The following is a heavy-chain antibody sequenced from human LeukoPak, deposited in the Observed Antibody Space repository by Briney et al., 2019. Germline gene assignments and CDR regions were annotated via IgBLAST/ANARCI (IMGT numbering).Heavy chain of an antibody. CDR2: ISHSGST. D-gene: IGHD3-22*01. J-gene: IGHJ4*02. V-gene: IGHV4-4*02. CDR1: GGSISSSDW. Sequence: PSGTLSLTCAVSGGSISSSDWWSWVRQPPGKGLEWIGEISHSGSTNYNPSLKSRVTISVDTSKNQFSLKLSSVTAADTAVYYCARGPDTYYYDSSGYYVMWGQGTLVTVSS. CDR3: ARGPDTYYYDSSGYYVM.